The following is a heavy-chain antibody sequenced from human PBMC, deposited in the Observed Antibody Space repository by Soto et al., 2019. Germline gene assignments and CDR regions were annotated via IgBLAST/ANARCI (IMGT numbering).Heavy chain of an antibody. V-gene: IGHV3-23*01. CDR2: ISGSGGST. CDR3: AKADKQLPTPGAFDI. J-gene: IGHJ3*02. CDR1: GFTFSSYA. D-gene: IGHD6-6*01. Sequence: GGSLRLSCAASGFTFSSYAMSWVRQAPGKGLEWVSAISGSGGSTYYADSVKGRFTVSRDNSKNTLYLQMNSLRAEDTAVYYCAKADKQLPTPGAFDIWGQGTMVTVSS.